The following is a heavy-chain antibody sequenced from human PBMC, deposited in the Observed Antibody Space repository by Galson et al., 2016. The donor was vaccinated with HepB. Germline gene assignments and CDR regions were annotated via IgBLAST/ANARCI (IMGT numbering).Heavy chain of an antibody. CDR3: TIFRKAYCANSKCHTDYLYYGMDV. CDR1: GFTFSDLA. CDR2: IRTKANHYAA. Sequence: SLRLSCAASGFTFSDLAVQWVRQASGKGLEWVGRIRTKANHYAAAYAASVNGRFTISRDDSKNTAYLQMNNLRTEDTAIYYCTIFRKAYCANSKCHTDYLYYGMDVWGQGTTVTVSS. V-gene: IGHV3-73*01. J-gene: IGHJ6*02. D-gene: IGHD2-8*01.